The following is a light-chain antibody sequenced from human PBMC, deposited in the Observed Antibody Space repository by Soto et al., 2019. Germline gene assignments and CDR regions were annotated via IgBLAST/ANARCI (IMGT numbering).Light chain of an antibody. CDR2: KAS. J-gene: IGKJ4*02. V-gene: IGKV1-5*03. Sequence: DIQMTQSPSTLSGSVGDRVTITCRASQTISSWLAWYQQKPGKAPKLLIYKASTLKSGGPSRFSGSGSGTEFTLTISSLQPDYFATYYCQHYNSYSVSFRGGTELELK. CDR1: QTISSW. CDR3: QHYNSYSVS.